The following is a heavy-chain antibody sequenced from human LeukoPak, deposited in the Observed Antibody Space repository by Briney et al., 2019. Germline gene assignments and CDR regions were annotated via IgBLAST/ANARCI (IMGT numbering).Heavy chain of an antibody. CDR3: ARGRRPAV. CDR2: INHSGST. V-gene: IGHV4-34*01. CDR1: GGSFSGYY. J-gene: IGHJ4*02. Sequence: SETLTLTCAVYGGSFSGYYWSWIRQPPRKGLEWIGEINHSGSTNYNPSLKSRVTISVDTSKNQFSLKLSSVTAADTAVYYCARGRRPAVWGQGTLVTVSS.